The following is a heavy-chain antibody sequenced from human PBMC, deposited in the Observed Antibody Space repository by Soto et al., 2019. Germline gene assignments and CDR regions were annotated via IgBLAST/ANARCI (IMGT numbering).Heavy chain of an antibody. CDR3: ARGSIVVVRNQNWFDP. CDR2: ISAYNGNT. V-gene: IGHV1-18*01. D-gene: IGHD2-2*01. CDR1: GYTFTSYG. Sequence: QVQLVQSGAEVKKPGASVKVSCKASGYTFTSYGISWVRQAPGQGLEWMGWISAYNGNTNYAQKLQGRVTMTTDTFPSKAYMELRSLRSDDTAVYYCARGSIVVVRNQNWFDPWGQGTLVTVSS. J-gene: IGHJ5*02.